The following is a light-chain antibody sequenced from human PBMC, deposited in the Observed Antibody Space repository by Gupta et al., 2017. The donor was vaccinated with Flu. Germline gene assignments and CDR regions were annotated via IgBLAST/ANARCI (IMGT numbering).Light chain of an antibody. J-gene: IGLJ2*01. Sequence: QYALTQPASVSGSPGQSITISCPGTTSDVGGYNSVSWYQQRPGTAPKLMIYDVSNRPSGISNRFSGSKSGNTASLTISGLQAEDEADYYCSSYTSGSTLVVAFGGGTKLTVL. CDR2: DVS. V-gene: IGLV2-14*01. CDR1: TSDVGGYNS. CDR3: SSYTSGSTLVVA.